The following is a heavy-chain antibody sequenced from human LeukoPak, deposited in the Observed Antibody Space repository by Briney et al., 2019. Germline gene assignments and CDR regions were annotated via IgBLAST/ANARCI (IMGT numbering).Heavy chain of an antibody. J-gene: IGHJ3*02. CDR1: GGSISSSSYY. V-gene: IGHV4-39*07. CDR2: IYYSGST. CDR3: ARARDTAMELDAFDI. D-gene: IGHD5-18*01. Sequence: PSETLSLTCTVSGGSISSSSYYWGWIRQPPGKGLEWIGSIYYSGSTYYNPSLKSRVTISVDTSKSQFSLKLSSVTAADTAVYYCARARDTAMELDAFDIWGQGTLVTVSS.